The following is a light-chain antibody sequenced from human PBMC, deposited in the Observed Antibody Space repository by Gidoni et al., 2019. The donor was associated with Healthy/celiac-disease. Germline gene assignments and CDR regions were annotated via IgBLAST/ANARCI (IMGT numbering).Light chain of an antibody. CDR3: QQYYSTPLT. Sequence: DIVMTQSPDSLAVSLGERATINCKSSQSVLYSSNNKNYLAWYQQKPGQPPKLLIYWASTRESGVPDRFRGRGSGTDFTLPISSLQAEDVAVYYCQQYYSTPLTFGGGTKVEIK. V-gene: IGKV4-1*01. CDR1: QSVLYSSNNKNY. J-gene: IGKJ4*01. CDR2: WAS.